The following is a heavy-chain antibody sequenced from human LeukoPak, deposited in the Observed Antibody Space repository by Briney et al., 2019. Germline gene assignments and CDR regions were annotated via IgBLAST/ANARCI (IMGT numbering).Heavy chain of an antibody. D-gene: IGHD3-22*01. Sequence: SVTVSCMASGGTFSSYAISWVRQAPGQGLEWMGGIIPIFGTANYAQKFQGRVTITADESTSTAYMELSSLRSEYTAVYYCASGAQTGEDYYYDSSGSKNYDYWGQGTLVTVSS. CDR1: GGTFSSYA. V-gene: IGHV1-69*01. CDR2: IIPIFGTA. CDR3: ASGAQTGEDYYYDSSGSKNYDY. J-gene: IGHJ4*02.